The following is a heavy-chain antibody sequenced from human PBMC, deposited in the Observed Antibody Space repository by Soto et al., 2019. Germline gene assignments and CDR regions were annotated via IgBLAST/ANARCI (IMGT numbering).Heavy chain of an antibody. D-gene: IGHD3-10*01. V-gene: IGHV1-46*01. CDR1: GDTFTNYW. CDR3: ARSGSFPTNWFDP. CDR2: IDPSGTST. J-gene: IGHJ5*02. Sequence: ASVKVSCKASGDTFTNYWIHWVRQAPGQGLEWMGVIDPSGTSTSYARKFQVRVTMTRDTSTSTVYMQLSSLRSEDTALYYCARSGSFPTNWFDPWGQGTLVTVSS.